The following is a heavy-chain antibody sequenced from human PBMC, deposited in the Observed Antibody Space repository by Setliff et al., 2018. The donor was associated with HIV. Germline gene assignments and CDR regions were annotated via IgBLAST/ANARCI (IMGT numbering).Heavy chain of an antibody. V-gene: IGHV4-39*01. D-gene: IGHD3-22*01. J-gene: IGHJ3*02. CDR2: FHYSGST. CDR1: GDSISSSSYF. CDR3: ARDVYDSSGYVRAFDI. Sequence: SETLSLTCSVSGDSISSSSYFWGWIRQPPGKGLEWIGSFHYSGSTSYNPSLRSRVTISVDTSKNQFSLRLTSVTAADTAVYYCARDVYDSSGYVRAFDIWGQGTKVTVSS.